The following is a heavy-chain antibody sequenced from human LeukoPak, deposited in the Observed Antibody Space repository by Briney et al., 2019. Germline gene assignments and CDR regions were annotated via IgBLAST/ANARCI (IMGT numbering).Heavy chain of an antibody. CDR3: ARDYYDSSGYCDY. CDR1: GFTFSDYH. D-gene: IGHD3-22*01. CDR2: ISSSGGTI. J-gene: IGHJ4*02. V-gene: IGHV3-11*04. Sequence: GGSLRLSCAASGFTFSDYHMSWIRQAPGKGLEWVSYISSSGGTISYADSVKGRFTISRDNAKNSLYLQMNSLRAEDTAVYYCARDYYDSSGYCDYWGQGTLVTVSS.